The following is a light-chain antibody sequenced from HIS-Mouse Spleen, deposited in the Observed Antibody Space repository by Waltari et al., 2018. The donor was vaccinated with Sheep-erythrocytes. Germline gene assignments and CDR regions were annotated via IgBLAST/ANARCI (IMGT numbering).Light chain of an antibody. Sequence: QSALTQPASVSGSPGQSITISCTGTSSDVGGYNYVSWYQQHPGKAPKLMIYEVSNRHSGVLNLFSGSKSGNPASLTISGLQAEDETDYYCSSYTSSSTHYVFGTGTKVTVL. J-gene: IGLJ1*01. CDR1: SSDVGGYNY. CDR2: EVS. CDR3: SSYTSSSTHYV. V-gene: IGLV2-14*01.